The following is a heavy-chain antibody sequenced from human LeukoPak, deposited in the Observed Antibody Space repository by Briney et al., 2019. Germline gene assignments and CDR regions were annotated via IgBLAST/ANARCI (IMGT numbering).Heavy chain of an antibody. CDR1: GGSFSGYY. D-gene: IGHD2-15*01. V-gene: IGHV4-34*01. J-gene: IGHJ4*02. CDR3: ARHGTRSGGSWYFDN. Sequence: PSETLSLTCAVYGGSFSGYYWSWIRQPPGKGLEWIGEINHSGSTNYNPSLKSRVTISVDTSKNQFSLKLSSVTAADTAVYYCARHGTRSGGSWYFDNWGQGTLVTVSS. CDR2: INHSGST.